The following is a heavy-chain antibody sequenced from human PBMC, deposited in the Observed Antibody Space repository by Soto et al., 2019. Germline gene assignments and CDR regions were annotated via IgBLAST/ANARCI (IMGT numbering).Heavy chain of an antibody. Sequence: PGGSLRLSCAASGFTFSDFYMSWVRQAPGKGLEWVSYISSRSDYTTYSYSVRGRFTISRDNAKNSLYLQMNSLRAEDTAVYYCAREVSGSFDLWGLATLVTVSS. D-gene: IGHD1-26*01. CDR1: GFTFSDFY. V-gene: IGHV3-11*06. J-gene: IGHJ4*02. CDR2: ISSRSDYT. CDR3: AREVSGSFDL.